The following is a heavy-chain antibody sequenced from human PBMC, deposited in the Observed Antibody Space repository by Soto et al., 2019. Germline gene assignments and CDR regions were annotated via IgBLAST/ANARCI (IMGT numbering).Heavy chain of an antibody. D-gene: IGHD3-9*01. CDR1: GFTVSSNY. Sequence: GVLRLSCAASGFTVSSNYMSWVRQAPGKGLEWVSVIYSGGSTYYADSVKGRFTISRDNSKNTLYLQMNSLRAEDTAVYYCARDPRHYSSLTGYTYFFDFCSQGTLVIVS. CDR3: ARDPRHYSSLTGYTYFFDF. J-gene: IGHJ4*02. V-gene: IGHV3-66*01. CDR2: IYSGGST.